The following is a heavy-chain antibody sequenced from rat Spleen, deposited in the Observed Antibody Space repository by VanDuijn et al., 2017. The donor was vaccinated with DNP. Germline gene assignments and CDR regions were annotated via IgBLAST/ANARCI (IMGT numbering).Heavy chain of an antibody. CDR3: ARLWAYHWFAY. CDR1: GFTFSDYY. Sequence: EVQLVESGGGLVQPGRSLKLSCAASGFTFSDYYMAWVRQAPTKGLEWVAYIGSDGYAPYYGDSVKGRFTISRDNAKSTLYLQMNSLRSEDTATYYCARLWAYHWFAYWGQGTLVTVSS. V-gene: IGHV5-22*01. CDR2: IGSDGYAP. J-gene: IGHJ3*01. D-gene: IGHD4-6*01.